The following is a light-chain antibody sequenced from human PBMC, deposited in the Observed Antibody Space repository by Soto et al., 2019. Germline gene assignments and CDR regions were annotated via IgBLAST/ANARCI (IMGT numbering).Light chain of an antibody. CDR3: QQYHSFWT. V-gene: IGKV1-5*03. Sequence: DILMTQSPPTLSASVGDTVTITCRASQSISGWVAWYQQKPGRTPKLLIYKASTLENGVPSGFRGSGSGTEFTLTISSLQPDDFATYYCQQYHSFWTFGQGTKVDIK. J-gene: IGKJ1*01. CDR2: KAS. CDR1: QSISGW.